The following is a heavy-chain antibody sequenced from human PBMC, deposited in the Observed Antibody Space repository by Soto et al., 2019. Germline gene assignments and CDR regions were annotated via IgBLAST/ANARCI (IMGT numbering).Heavy chain of an antibody. J-gene: IGHJ5*02. CDR1: GGSISSGGYY. Sequence: QVQLQESGPGLVKPSQTLSLTCTVSGGSISSGGYYWNWIRQHPGKGLEWIGYIYYTGSTFYNPSPKCGVTVSVAMYKHQFSLSLSSVTAADTAVYSCERDLVAGARPRYLDPWGQGILVTVSS. V-gene: IGHV4-31*03. CDR2: IYYTGST. CDR3: ERDLVAGARPRYLDP. D-gene: IGHD6-25*01.